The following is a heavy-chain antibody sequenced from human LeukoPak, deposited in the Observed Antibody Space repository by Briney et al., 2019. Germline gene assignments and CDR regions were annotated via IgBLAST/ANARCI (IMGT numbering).Heavy chain of an antibody. CDR3: ARAGSGWSFDY. J-gene: IGHJ4*02. V-gene: IGHV4-61*01. D-gene: IGHD6-19*01. CDR1: GGSVSSGTYY. CDR2: IYYSGST. Sequence: SETLSLTCTVSGGSVSSGTYYWSWIRQPPGEGLEWIGYIYYSGSTNYNPSLKSRVTISVDTSKNQFSLKLSSVTAADTAVYYCARAGSGWSFDYWGQGTLVTVSS.